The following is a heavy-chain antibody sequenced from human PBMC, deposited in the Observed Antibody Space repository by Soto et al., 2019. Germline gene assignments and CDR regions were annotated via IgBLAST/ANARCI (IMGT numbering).Heavy chain of an antibody. J-gene: IGHJ5*02. V-gene: IGHV1-8*01. Sequence: QEQLVQSGAEVKKPGASVKVSCKTSGYTFTDYDINWVRQATGQGLEWIGWMNPNSGETGYAQKFQGRATMTRSASLSTAYLELSSLRSEDTAFYYCARVAVAARPRWYNWFDPWGQGTLVNVSS. D-gene: IGHD2-15*01. CDR2: MNPNSGET. CDR3: ARVAVAARPRWYNWFDP. CDR1: GYTFTDYD.